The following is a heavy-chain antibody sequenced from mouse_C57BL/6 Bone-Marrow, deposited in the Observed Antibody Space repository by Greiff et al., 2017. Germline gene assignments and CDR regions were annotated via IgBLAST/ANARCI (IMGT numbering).Heavy chain of an antibody. CDR3: TTCSYDYPFAY. Sequence: EVQLQQSGAELVRPGASVKLSCTASGFNIKDDYMHWVKQRPEPGLEWIGWIDPENGDTEYASKFQGKATITADTSSNTAYLQLSSLTSEDTAVYYCTTCSYDYPFAYWGQGTLVTVSA. CDR2: IDPENGDT. J-gene: IGHJ3*01. D-gene: IGHD2-4*01. V-gene: IGHV14-4*01. CDR1: GFNIKDDY.